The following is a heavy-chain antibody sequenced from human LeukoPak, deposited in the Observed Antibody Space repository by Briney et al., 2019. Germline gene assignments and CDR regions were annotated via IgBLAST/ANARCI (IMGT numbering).Heavy chain of an antibody. D-gene: IGHD5-18*01. Sequence: PGGSLRLSGAASGFTFSRYGMHWVRQAPGKGLNWVAVISYDGSTKYYADSVKGRFTISRDNSKNTLYLQMNSLRTEDTAVYFCAKGLTPGIQLWPQDAFDIRGQGTMVTVSS. J-gene: IGHJ3*02. CDR1: GFTFSRYG. CDR3: AKGLTPGIQLWPQDAFDI. CDR2: ISYDGSTK. V-gene: IGHV3-30*18.